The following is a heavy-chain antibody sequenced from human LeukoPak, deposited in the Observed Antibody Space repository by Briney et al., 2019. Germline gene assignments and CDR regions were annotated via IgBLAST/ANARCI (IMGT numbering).Heavy chain of an antibody. V-gene: IGHV4-34*01. J-gene: IGHJ4*02. CDR3: ARHRRDYYGSGRMYYFDY. CDR1: GGSFSGYY. D-gene: IGHD3-10*01. Sequence: ETLSLXCAVYGGSFSGYYWSWIRQPPGKGLEWIGEINHSGSTNYNPSLKSRVTISVDTSKNQFSLKLSSVTAADTAVYYCARHRRDYYGSGRMYYFDYWGQGTLVTVSS. CDR2: INHSGST.